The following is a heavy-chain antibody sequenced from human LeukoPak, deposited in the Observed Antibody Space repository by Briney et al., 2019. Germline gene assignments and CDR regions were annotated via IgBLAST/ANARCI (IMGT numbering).Heavy chain of an antibody. CDR2: IYSGGST. Sequence: GGSLRLSCAASGFTVSSNHMSWVRQAPGKGLEWVSVIYSGGSTYYADSVKGRFTTSRDNSKNTLYLQMNSLRAEDTAVYYCARDLYGVRSYWGQGTLVTVSS. CDR1: GFTVSSNH. D-gene: IGHD3-10*02. V-gene: IGHV3-66*02. J-gene: IGHJ4*02. CDR3: ARDLYGVRSY.